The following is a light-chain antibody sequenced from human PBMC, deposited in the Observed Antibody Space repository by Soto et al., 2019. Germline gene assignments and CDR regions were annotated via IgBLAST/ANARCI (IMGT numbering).Light chain of an antibody. J-gene: IGKJ2*01. CDR1: QSLSSSY. Sequence: EIVLTQSPGTLSLSPGERATLSCRASQSLSSSYLTWYQQKPGQAPRLLIYGASSRATGIPDRFSGSESGTDYTLTISRLEPEDFAVYYCQQYGSSSYTFGQGTTMEIK. CDR3: QQYGSSSYT. CDR2: GAS. V-gene: IGKV3-20*01.